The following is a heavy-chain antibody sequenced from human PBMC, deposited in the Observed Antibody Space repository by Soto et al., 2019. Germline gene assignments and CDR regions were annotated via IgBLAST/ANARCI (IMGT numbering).Heavy chain of an antibody. D-gene: IGHD2-2*01. J-gene: IGHJ3*02. CDR1: GYTFTSYA. CDR3: ATAIAYDAFDI. V-gene: IGHV1-3*01. CDR2: INGGNGNT. Sequence: ASVKVSCKASGYTFTSYAMHWVRQAPGQRLEWMGWINGGNGNTKYSQKLQGRVTITRDTSATTAYMELSSLRSEDTAVYYCATAIAYDAFDIWGRGTMVTVSS.